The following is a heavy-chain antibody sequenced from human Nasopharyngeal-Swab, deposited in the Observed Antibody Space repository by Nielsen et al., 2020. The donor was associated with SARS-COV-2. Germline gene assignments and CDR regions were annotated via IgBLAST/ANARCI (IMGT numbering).Heavy chain of an antibody. Sequence: GESLKISCAASGLSYTNYWTSWVRQAPGKGPEWVASINQDGSEKYFVDSVKGRFTISRDNAKNSVHLEMNNLRAEDTAVYYCARDSGWFDPWGQGTLVTVSS. D-gene: IGHD7-27*01. CDR2: INQDGSEK. J-gene: IGHJ5*02. CDR3: ARDSGWFDP. CDR1: GLSYTNYW. V-gene: IGHV3-7*01.